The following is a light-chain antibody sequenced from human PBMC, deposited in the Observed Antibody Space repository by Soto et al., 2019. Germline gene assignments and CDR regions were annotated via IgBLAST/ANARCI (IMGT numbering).Light chain of an antibody. CDR1: QPITSRY. V-gene: IGKV3-20*01. CDR3: QQDDTSPPT. CDR2: RTF. J-gene: IGKJ5*01. Sequence: IVLTQSPGTLSLSPGERATLSCRASQPITSRYLAWYQHQPGQAPRLLIYRTFARAPGIPDRFRGGGSGTDFTLTISRLEREDFAVYYCQQDDTSPPTFGQGTRLDSK.